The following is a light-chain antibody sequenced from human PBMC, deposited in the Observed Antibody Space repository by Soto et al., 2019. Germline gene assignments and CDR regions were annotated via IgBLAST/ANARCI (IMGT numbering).Light chain of an antibody. J-gene: IGKJ3*01. CDR3: QQYSGSLT. Sequence: DIQMTQSPSTLSASVGDRVTNTCRASQSISSGLAWYQQKPGKAPNLLIYKASNLESGVPSRFSGSGSGTEFTLTISSLQPDDFATYYCQQYSGSLTFGPGTKVDIK. CDR2: KAS. V-gene: IGKV1-5*03. CDR1: QSISSG.